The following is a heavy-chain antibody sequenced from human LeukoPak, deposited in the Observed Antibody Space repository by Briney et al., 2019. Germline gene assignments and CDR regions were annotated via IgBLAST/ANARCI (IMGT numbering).Heavy chain of an antibody. CDR3: ARDSSSWYLGVHYYYGMDV. Sequence: ASVKVSCKASGGTFSSHAISWVRQAPGQGLEWMGGIIPIFGTANYAQKFQGRVTMTRDTSTSTVYMELSSLRSEDTAVYYCARDSSSWYLGVHYYYGMDVWGQGTTVTVSS. CDR2: IIPIFGTA. CDR1: GGTFSSHA. V-gene: IGHV1-69*05. J-gene: IGHJ6*02. D-gene: IGHD6-13*01.